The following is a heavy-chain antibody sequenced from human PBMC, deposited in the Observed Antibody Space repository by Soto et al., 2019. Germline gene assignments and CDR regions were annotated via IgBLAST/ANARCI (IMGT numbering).Heavy chain of an antibody. Sequence: QVQLQESGPGPVKPSETLSLTCTVSGASISSSYWSWIRQPPGEGLEWIGYIYYSGNTNYNPSLKSRVTISVDTSKNQFSLKLNSVTAADTAVYYCAGTGFTRPGVFDIWGQGTMVTVSS. CDR1: GASISSSY. J-gene: IGHJ3*02. V-gene: IGHV4-59*03. CDR3: AGTGFTRPGVFDI. CDR2: IYYSGNT. D-gene: IGHD2-2*01.